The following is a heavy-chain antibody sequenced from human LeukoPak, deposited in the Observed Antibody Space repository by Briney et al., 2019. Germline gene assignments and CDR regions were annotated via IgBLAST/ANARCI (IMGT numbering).Heavy chain of an antibody. CDR2: IYYSGST. D-gene: IGHD6-13*01. CDR1: GGSISGYY. V-gene: IGHV4-59*01. J-gene: IGHJ6*04. CDR3: ARAPAAGPRYYYGMDV. Sequence: SETLSLTCTVSGGSISGYYWSWIRQPPGKGLEWIGYIYYSGSTNYNPSLKSRVTISVDTSKNQFSLKLNSVTAADTAVYYCARAPAAGPRYYYGMDVWGKGTTVTVSS.